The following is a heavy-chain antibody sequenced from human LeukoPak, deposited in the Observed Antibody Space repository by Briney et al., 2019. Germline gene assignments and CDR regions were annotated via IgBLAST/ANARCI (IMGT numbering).Heavy chain of an antibody. CDR2: INWDGSRI. Sequence: GRSLRLSCAASGFTFDDHAMYWVRQAPGKGLEWVSGINWDGSRIGYADAVKGRFTISRDSAKNSLYLQMNSLRTEDTALYYCARASYYYDTSGLGAFDIWGQGTPVTVSS. CDR1: GFTFDDHA. D-gene: IGHD3-22*01. CDR3: ARASYYYDTSGLGAFDI. J-gene: IGHJ3*02. V-gene: IGHV3-9*01.